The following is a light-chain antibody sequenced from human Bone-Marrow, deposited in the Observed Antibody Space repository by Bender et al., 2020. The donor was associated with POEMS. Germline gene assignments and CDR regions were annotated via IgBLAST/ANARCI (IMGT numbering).Light chain of an antibody. CDR3: QTWGTSVV. CDR2: VNNDGSH. CDR1: SGHSSYA. V-gene: IGLV4-69*02. J-gene: IGLJ2*01. Sequence: QLVLTQSPSASASLGASVKLTCTLSSGHSSYAIAWHQQQPEKGPRYLMKVNNDGSHNKGDGIPDRFSGSRSGAERYLTISSLQSEDEADYYCQTWGTSVVFGGGTKLTVL.